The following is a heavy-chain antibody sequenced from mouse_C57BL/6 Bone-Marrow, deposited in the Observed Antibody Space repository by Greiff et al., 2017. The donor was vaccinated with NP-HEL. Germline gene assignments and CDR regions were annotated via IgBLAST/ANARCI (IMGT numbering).Heavy chain of an antibody. J-gene: IGHJ4*01. V-gene: IGHV1-55*01. CDR1: GYTFTSYW. Sequence: QVQLQQPGAELVKPGASVKMSCKASGYTFTSYWITWVKQRPGQGLEWIGDIYPGSGSTNYNEKFKSKATLTVDTSSSTAYMQLSSLTSEDSAVYYCARDDGNYDAMDYWGQGTSVTVSS. CDR2: IYPGSGST. D-gene: IGHD2-1*01. CDR3: ARDDGNYDAMDY.